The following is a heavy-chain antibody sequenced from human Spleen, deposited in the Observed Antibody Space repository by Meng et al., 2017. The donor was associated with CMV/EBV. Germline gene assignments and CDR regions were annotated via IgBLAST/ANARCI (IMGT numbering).Heavy chain of an antibody. D-gene: IGHD2/OR15-2a*01. V-gene: IGHV3-7*01. CDR1: GFPFSGYW. Sequence: GGSLRLSCAASGFPFSGYWMNWVRQGPGKGLEWVANIKGDGSEIHYADSVKGRFTISRDNAKNSLYLQMTNLRVEDTAIYYCARGGGEYWGQGILVTVSS. J-gene: IGHJ4*02. CDR2: IKGDGSEI. CDR3: ARGGGEY.